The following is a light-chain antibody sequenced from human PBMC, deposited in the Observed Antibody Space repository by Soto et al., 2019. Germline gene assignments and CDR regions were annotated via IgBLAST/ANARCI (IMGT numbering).Light chain of an antibody. CDR1: QSVSSSY. V-gene: IGKV3-20*01. J-gene: IGKJ2*01. CDR3: QKYGSSPPYT. Sequence: EIVLTQSPGTLSLSPGERATLSCRASQSVSSSYLAWYQQKPGQAPRLLIYGASSRATGIPDRFSGSGSVTDFALTISRLEPKDFAVYNCQKYGSSPPYTFGQGTKLEIK. CDR2: GAS.